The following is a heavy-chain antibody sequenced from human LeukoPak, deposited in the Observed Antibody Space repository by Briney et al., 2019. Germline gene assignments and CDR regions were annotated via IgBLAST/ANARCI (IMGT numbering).Heavy chain of an antibody. V-gene: IGHV3-23*01. D-gene: IGHD2-15*01. CDR3: AKTSVVSATGY. J-gene: IGHJ4*02. CDR2: ISGNGGNT. CDR1: GFTFSTYA. Sequence: GGSLRLSCAASGFTFSTYAMSWVRQAPGKGLEWVSAISGNGGNTYYADSVRGRFTISRDNSKNTLYLQMNSLRAEDTAVYYCAKTSVVSATGYWGQGTLVTVSS.